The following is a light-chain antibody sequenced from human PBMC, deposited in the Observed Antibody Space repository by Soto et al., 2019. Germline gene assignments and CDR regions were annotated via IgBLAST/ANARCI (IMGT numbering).Light chain of an antibody. CDR2: EVS. Sequence: QSALTQPASVSGSPGPSITISGTGTSSDVGGYNYVSWYQQHPGKAPKLMIYEVSNRPSGVSNRFSGSKSGNTASRNIAGRQAEDECDYYCRSYPRSSANLYVFGTGTKLTVL. J-gene: IGLJ1*01. V-gene: IGLV2-14*01. CDR1: SSDVGGYNY. CDR3: RSYPRSSANLYV.